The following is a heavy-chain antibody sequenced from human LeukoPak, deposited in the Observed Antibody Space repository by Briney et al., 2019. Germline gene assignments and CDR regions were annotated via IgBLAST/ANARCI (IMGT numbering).Heavy chain of an antibody. CDR3: ARGRRIVAYRTGFDP. CDR2: INHSGST. V-gene: IGHV4-34*01. D-gene: IGHD2-15*01. CDR1: GGSFSGYY. Sequence: PSETLSLTCAVYGGSFSGYYWSWLRQPPGKGLEWIGEINHSGSTNYNPSLKSRVTISVGTSKNQFSLKLSSVTAADTAVYYCARGRRIVAYRTGFDPWGQGTLVTVSS. J-gene: IGHJ5*02.